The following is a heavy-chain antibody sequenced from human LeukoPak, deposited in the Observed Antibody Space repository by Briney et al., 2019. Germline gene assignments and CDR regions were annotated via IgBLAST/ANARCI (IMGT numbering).Heavy chain of an antibody. D-gene: IGHD4-11*01. Sequence: PSETLSLTCTVSGGSISSYYWSWIRQPPGKGLEWIGYIYYSGSTNYNPSLKSRVTISVDTSKNQFSLKLSSVTAADTAVYYCASPSDYSDYYYYIDVWGKGTTVTVSS. V-gene: IGHV4-59*01. CDR1: GGSISSYY. J-gene: IGHJ6*03. CDR2: IYYSGST. CDR3: ASPSDYSDYYYYIDV.